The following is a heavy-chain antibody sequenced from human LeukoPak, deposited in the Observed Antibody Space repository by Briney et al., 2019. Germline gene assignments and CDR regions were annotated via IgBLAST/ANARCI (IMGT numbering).Heavy chain of an antibody. D-gene: IGHD2-2*01. J-gene: IGHJ4*02. CDR2: ISSGSTI. V-gene: IGHV3-48*03. CDR3: ARDDCSSTSCYRPFDY. CDR1: GFTFSAYE. Sequence: GGSLRLSCAASGFTFSAYEMNWVRQAPGKGLEWVSYISSGSTIYYADSVKGRFTISRDNAKNSLYLQINSLRAEDTAVYYCARDDCSSTSCYRPFDYWGQGTLVTVSS.